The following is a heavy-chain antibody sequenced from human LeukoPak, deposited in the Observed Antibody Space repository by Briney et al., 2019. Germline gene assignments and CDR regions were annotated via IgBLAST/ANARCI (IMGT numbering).Heavy chain of an antibody. CDR3: AGAVLLWFGDV. CDR1: GITVSSNY. CDR2: IYSGGST. D-gene: IGHD3-10*01. V-gene: IGHV3-66*01. Sequence: GGSLRLSCAASGITVSSNYMNWVRQAPGKGLEWVSVIYSGGSTFYADSVRGRFTISRDNSKNTLYLQMNSLRAEDTAVYYCAGAVLLWFGDVWGKGTTVTISS. J-gene: IGHJ6*04.